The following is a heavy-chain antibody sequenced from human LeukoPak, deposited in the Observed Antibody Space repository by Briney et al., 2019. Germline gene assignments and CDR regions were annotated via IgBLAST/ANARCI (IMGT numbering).Heavy chain of an antibody. D-gene: IGHD5-12*01. Sequence: GGSLRLSCAASGFTFSSYAMSWVRQAPGKGLGWVSAISGNAGSTYYADSVKGRFTVSRDNSKNTLYLQMNSLRAEDTAVYYCARERRYGGYDYWGQGTLVTVSS. J-gene: IGHJ4*02. CDR1: GFTFSSYA. V-gene: IGHV3-23*01. CDR2: ISGNAGST. CDR3: ARERRYGGYDY.